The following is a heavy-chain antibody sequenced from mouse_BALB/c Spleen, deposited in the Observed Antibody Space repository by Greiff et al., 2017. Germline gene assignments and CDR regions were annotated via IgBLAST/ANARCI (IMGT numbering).Heavy chain of an antibody. J-gene: IGHJ4*01. Sequence: EVQGVESGGGLVQPGGSRNLSCAASGFTFSSFGMHWVRQAPEKGLEWVAYISSGSSTIYYADTVKGRFTISRDNPKNTLFLQMTSLRSEDTAMYYCAREGFLYAMDYWGQGTSVTVSS. CDR1: GFTFSSFG. V-gene: IGHV5-17*02. CDR2: ISSGSSTI. CDR3: AREGFLYAMDY.